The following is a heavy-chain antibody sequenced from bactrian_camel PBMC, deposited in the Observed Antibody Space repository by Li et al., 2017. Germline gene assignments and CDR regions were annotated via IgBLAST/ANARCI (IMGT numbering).Heavy chain of an antibody. CDR3: AAGARLGGSWYYPQAGYNY. CDR1: GYSNC. CDR2: IATDSDST. J-gene: IGHJ4*01. Sequence: QVQLVESGGGSVQAGGSLRLSCAASGYSNCMAWFRQAAGKEREGVAAIATDSDSTTYGDSILGRFTISQDNANRSLYLQMDSLKPEDTATYICAAGARLGGSWYYPQAGYNYWGQGTQVTVS. V-gene: IGHV3S26*01. D-gene: IGHD6*01.